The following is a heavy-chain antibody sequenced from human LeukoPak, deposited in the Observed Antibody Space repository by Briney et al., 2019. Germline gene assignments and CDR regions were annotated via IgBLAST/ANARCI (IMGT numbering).Heavy chain of an antibody. CDR2: ISSSSSTI. Sequence: PGGSLRLSCSASGLTFSHCSMNWVRQAPGRGLEWISYISSSSSTIYYADSVRGRFTISRNNARNSLYLQMNSLRTDDTAIYYCVSGGASNWCGDWFDPWGQGTLVTVSS. J-gene: IGHJ5*02. V-gene: IGHV3-48*04. D-gene: IGHD6-13*01. CDR1: GLTFSHCS. CDR3: VSGGASNWCGDWFDP.